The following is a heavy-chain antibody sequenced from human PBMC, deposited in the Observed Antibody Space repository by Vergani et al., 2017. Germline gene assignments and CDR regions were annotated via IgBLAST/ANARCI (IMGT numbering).Heavy chain of an antibody. Sequence: EVALVQSGPEMSKPGESLKISCKGSEYSFGNYWIGWVRQMPGKGLEWMGIIYPADSDTRYSPSFQGQVTISADKSISTAFLQWDSLKASDTALYYCARHTTYTDSWGQGTLVTVSS. CDR2: IYPADSDT. CDR1: EYSFGNYW. CDR3: ARHTTYTDS. D-gene: IGHD1-1*01. J-gene: IGHJ4*02. V-gene: IGHV5-51*01.